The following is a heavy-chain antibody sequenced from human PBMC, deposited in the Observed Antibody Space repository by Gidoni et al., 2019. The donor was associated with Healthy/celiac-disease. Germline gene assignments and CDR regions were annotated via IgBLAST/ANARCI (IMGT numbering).Heavy chain of an antibody. CDR2: ISYDGSNK. Sequence: QVQPVVSGGGVVQPGRSLRLSCAASGFTLCSYAMHWVRQAPGKGLEWVAVISYDGSNKYYADSVKGRFTISRDNSKNTLYLQMNSLRAEDTAVYYCARGGSGWLSRDYGMDVWGQGTTVTVSS. V-gene: IGHV3-30*04. CDR3: ARGGSGWLSRDYGMDV. J-gene: IGHJ6*02. CDR1: GFTLCSYA. D-gene: IGHD6-19*01.